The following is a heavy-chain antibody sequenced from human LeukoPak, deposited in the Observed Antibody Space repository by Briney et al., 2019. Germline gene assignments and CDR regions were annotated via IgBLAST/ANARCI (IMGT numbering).Heavy chain of an antibody. Sequence: PGGSLTLSCSASGXPVSSSYMSWVRQAPGKGLEWVGFIRSKAYGGTTEYAASVKGRFTISRDDSKSIAYLQMNSLKTEDTAVYYCTKMRDHSCYHYWGQGTLVTVSS. CDR2: IRSKAYGGTT. CDR3: TKMRDHSCYHY. J-gene: IGHJ4*02. CDR1: GXPVSSSY. D-gene: IGHD2-2*01. V-gene: IGHV3-49*04.